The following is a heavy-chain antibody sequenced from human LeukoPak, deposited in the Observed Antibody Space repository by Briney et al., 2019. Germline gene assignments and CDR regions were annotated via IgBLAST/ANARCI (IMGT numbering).Heavy chain of an antibody. CDR2: ISSSSSYI. J-gene: IGHJ4*02. V-gene: IGHV3-21*01. D-gene: IGHD6-19*01. Sequence: GGSLRLSCAVSGFTFSGFWMSWSRQAPGKGLEWVSPISSSSSYIYYADSVKGRFTISRDNAKNSLYLQMNSLRAEDTAVYCCARLQWLPYWGQGTLVTVSS. CDR3: ARLQWLPY. CDR1: GFTFSGFW.